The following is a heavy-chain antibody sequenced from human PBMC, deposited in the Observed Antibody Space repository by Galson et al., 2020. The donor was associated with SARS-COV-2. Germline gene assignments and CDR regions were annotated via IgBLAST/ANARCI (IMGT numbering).Heavy chain of an antibody. CDR2: ISAYNGNT. D-gene: IGHD3-3*01. CDR1: GYTFTSYG. CDR3: ARWFGVVIIPHYYYYMDV. Sequence: ASVKVSCKASGYTFTSYGISWVRQAPGQGLEWMGCISAYNGNTNYAQKLQGRVTMTTDTSTSTAYMELRSLRSDDTAVYYCARWFGVVIIPHYYYYMDVWGKGTTVTVSS. J-gene: IGHJ6*03. V-gene: IGHV1-18*01.